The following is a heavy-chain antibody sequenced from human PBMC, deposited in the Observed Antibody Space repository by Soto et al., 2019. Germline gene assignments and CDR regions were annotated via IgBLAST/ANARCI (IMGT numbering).Heavy chain of an antibody. D-gene: IGHD2-2*01. CDR3: AKAVVPAGKARTYYYYYYMDV. CDR1: GFTFSSYA. J-gene: IGHJ6*03. CDR2: ISGSGGST. Sequence: GGSLRLSCAASGFTFSSYAMSWVRQAPGKGLEWVSAISGSGGSTYYADSVKGRFTISRDNSKNTLYLQMNSLRAEDTAVYYCAKAVVPAGKARTYYYYYYMDVWGKGTTVTVSS. V-gene: IGHV3-23*01.